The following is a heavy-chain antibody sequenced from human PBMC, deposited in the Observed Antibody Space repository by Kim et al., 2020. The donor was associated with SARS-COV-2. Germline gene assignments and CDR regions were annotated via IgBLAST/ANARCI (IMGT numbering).Heavy chain of an antibody. J-gene: IGHJ6*02. Sequence: SVKVSCKASGGTFSSYAISWVRQAPGQGLEWMGGIIPIFGTANYAQKFQGRVTITADESTSTAYMELSSLRSEDTAVYYCARGGSGSYYKDPFGGYCYGMGVWGQGTTVAVSS. CDR3: ARGGSGSYYKDPFGGYCYGMGV. D-gene: IGHD3-10*01. CDR1: GGTFSSYA. V-gene: IGHV1-69*13. CDR2: IIPIFGTA.